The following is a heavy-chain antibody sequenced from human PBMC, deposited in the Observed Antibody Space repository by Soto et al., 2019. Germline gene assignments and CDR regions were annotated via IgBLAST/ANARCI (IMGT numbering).Heavy chain of an antibody. D-gene: IGHD6-13*01. CDR2: ISSNGGST. Sequence: GPLRLSWSASGFNCSGYAVHWVRQAPGKGLEYVSAISSNGGSTYYADSVKGRFTISRDNSKNTLYLQMSSLRAEYTAVYYCVKEELDSSSYYFDYWGQRPRGTVYS. CDR3: VKEELDSSSYYFDY. J-gene: IGHJ4*02. V-gene: IGHV3-64D*06. CDR1: GFNCSGYA.